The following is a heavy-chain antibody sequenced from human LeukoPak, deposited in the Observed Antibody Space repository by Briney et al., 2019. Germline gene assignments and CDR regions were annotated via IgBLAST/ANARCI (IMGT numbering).Heavy chain of an antibody. CDR1: GYRFNSYW. Sequence: GESLKIPCKGSGYRFNSYWIGWVRQIPGKGLEGMGIFYPGGSDTIYSPSCQGQVNLSAGQSIGPAYLQCDSLKTWGTARYYCARTNVYCSSTSCPCDYWGQGTLVTVSS. V-gene: IGHV5-51*01. J-gene: IGHJ4*02. CDR2: FYPGGSDT. CDR3: ARTNVYCSSTSCPCDY. D-gene: IGHD2-2*01.